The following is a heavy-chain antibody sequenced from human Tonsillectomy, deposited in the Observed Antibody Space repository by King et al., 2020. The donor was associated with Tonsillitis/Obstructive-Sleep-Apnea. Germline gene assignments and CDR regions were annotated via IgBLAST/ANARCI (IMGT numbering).Heavy chain of an antibody. J-gene: IGHJ4*02. Sequence: VQLVESGAEVKKPGASVKVSCKASGYTFINYGISWVRQAPGQGLEWMAWISAHNGHTNYAQKLQGRVTMTTDASTSTAYMELRGLGSDDTAVYYCARDSMSHYYDSSAYYTFNYWGQGTLVTVSS. CDR1: GYTFINYG. D-gene: IGHD3-22*01. CDR3: ARDSMSHYYDSSAYYTFNY. V-gene: IGHV1-18*01. CDR2: ISAHNGHT.